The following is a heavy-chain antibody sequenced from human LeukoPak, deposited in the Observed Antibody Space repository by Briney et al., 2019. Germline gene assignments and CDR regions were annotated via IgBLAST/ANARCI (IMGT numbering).Heavy chain of an antibody. Sequence: ASVKVSCKASGGTFSSYAISWVRQAPGQGLEWMGGIIPIFGTANYAQKFQGRVTITADKSTSTAYMELSSLRSEDTAVYYCARDCSSTSCYAQESAFDIWGQGTMVTVSS. D-gene: IGHD2-2*01. CDR1: GGTFSSYA. CDR3: ARDCSSTSCYAQESAFDI. V-gene: IGHV1-69*06. CDR2: IIPIFGTA. J-gene: IGHJ3*02.